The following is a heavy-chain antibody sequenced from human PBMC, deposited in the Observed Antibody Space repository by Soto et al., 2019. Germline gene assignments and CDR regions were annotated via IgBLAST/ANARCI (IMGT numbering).Heavy chain of an antibody. Sequence: GSLRLSCAASGFTFSSYSMNWVRQAPGKGLEWVSYISSSSSTIYYADSVKGRFTISRDNAKNSLYLQMNSLRDEDTAVYYCASIREYYYDSSGYYRGAFDIWGQGTMVTVSS. CDR1: GFTFSSYS. CDR2: ISSSSSTI. D-gene: IGHD3-22*01. CDR3: ASIREYYYDSSGYYRGAFDI. V-gene: IGHV3-48*02. J-gene: IGHJ3*02.